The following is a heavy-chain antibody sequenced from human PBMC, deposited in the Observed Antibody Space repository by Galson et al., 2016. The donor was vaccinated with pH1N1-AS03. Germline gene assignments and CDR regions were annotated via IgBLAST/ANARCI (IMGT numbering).Heavy chain of an antibody. J-gene: IGHJ4*02. Sequence: SLRLSCAASGFTFSTYTMNWVRQAPGKGLEWVAYISSSSRFIYYADAVQGRFTISKDSPKNSVYLHMNGMRADDTAVYYCARDGGYSSGWIDFGGQGTLVSVSS. D-gene: IGHD3-22*01. V-gene: IGHV3-21*01. CDR3: ARDGGYSSGWIDF. CDR2: ISSSSRFI. CDR1: GFTFSTYT.